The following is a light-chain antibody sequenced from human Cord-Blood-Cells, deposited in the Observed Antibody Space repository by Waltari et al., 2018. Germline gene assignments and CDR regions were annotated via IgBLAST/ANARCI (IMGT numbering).Light chain of an antibody. V-gene: IGKV1-39*01. CDR1: QGISSY. J-gene: IGKJ4*01. Sequence: DIQMTQSPSSLSASVGDRVTITCRASQGISSYLNWYQQKPGKAPKLLIYAASSLQSGVPSRFSGSGSGTDFTLTISSLQPEEFATYYCQQSYSTPLTFGGGTKVEIK. CDR2: AAS. CDR3: QQSYSTPLT.